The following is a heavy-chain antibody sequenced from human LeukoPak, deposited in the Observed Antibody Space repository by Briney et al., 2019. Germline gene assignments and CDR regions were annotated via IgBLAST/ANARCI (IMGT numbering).Heavy chain of an antibody. D-gene: IGHD6-13*01. CDR2: IRSTDGAI. CDR3: ARTRAGSVDI. Sequence: PGGSLRLSCAASGFTFRLYSMNWVRQAPGKGLEWLSYIRSTDGAIAYADSVKGRFTISRDDAKNSLYLQMNSLRDEDTAVYYCARTRAGSVDIWGQGTMVTVSS. CDR1: GFTFRLYS. V-gene: IGHV3-48*02. J-gene: IGHJ3*02.